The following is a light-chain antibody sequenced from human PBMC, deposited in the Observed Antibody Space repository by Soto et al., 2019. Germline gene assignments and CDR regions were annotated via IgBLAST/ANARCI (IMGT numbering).Light chain of an antibody. CDR2: RDN. CDR1: NIGNKN. J-gene: IGLJ2*01. CDR3: QVWDSSTVV. Sequence: SYELTQPLSVSVALGQTARITCGGNNIGNKNVHWYQQKPGQAPVLVIYRDNNRPSGIPERFSGSNSGNTATLTISRAQAGDDVDYYCQVWDSSTVVFGGGTKLTVL. V-gene: IGLV3-9*01.